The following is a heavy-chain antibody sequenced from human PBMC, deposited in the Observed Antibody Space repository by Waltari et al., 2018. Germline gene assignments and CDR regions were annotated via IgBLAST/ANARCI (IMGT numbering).Heavy chain of an antibody. CDR3: AKVTPIRYYFDY. CDR2: ISGSGGST. J-gene: IGHJ4*02. CDR1: GFTFSSYS. Sequence: EVQLLESGGGLVQPGGSLRLSCAASGFTFSSYSMSWVRQAPGKGLEWVSAISGSGGSTYYAESGKGRFTMSRDNSKNTLYLQKNSLRAEDTAVYYCAKVTPIRYYFDYWGQGTLFTVSS. V-gene: IGHV3-23*01.